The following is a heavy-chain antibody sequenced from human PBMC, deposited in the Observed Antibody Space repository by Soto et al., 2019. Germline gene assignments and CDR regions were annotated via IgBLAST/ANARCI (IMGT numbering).Heavy chain of an antibody. J-gene: IGHJ4*02. D-gene: IGHD5-18*01. CDR3: ARDGNFAFRGYSFAFDF. CDR1: GYRFTTYY. CDR2: MNLDTGGT. Sequence: ASVKVSCKASGYRFTTYYIHWVRQAPGQGLEWMGRMNLDTGGTTYAQKFQGRVTMTRDTSISTAYMEVSSLKSDDTAMYYCARDGNFAFRGYSFAFDFWGQGTLVTVPQ. V-gene: IGHV1-2*06.